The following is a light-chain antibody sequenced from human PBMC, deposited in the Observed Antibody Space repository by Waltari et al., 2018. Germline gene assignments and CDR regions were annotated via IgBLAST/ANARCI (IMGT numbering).Light chain of an antibody. CDR1: QSVRRS. V-gene: IGKV3-11*01. CDR2: DAS. J-gene: IGKJ3*01. CDR3: QQHSNWPPTFT. Sequence: IVLTQSPATLSLPPGERATLSCRASQSVRRSLAWYQQKPGQVPSLLISDASNKAAGIPARFSGSGSGTDLTLSISSLEPEDFAVYYCQQHSNWPPTFTFGPGTKVDI.